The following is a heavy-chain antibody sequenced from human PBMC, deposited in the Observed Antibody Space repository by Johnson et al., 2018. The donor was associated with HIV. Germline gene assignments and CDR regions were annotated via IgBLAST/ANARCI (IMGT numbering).Heavy chain of an antibody. Sequence: QVQLVESGGGVVQPGRSLRLSCAASGFTFSSYGMHWVRQAPGKGLEWVAVIWYDGSNKYYADSVKGRFTISRDNAKNSLYLQMNSLRAEDTALYYCAKEDGNLNAFDIWGQGTMVTVSS. D-gene: IGHD5-24*01. CDR2: IWYDGSNK. CDR1: GFTFSSYG. CDR3: AKEDGNLNAFDI. J-gene: IGHJ3*02. V-gene: IGHV3-33*03.